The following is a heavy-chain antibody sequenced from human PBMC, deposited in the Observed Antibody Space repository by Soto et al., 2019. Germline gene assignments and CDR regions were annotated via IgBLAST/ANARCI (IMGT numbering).Heavy chain of an antibody. CDR3: ARVPVYSSSDNWFDP. J-gene: IGHJ5*02. CDR2: IYHSGST. D-gene: IGHD6-6*01. CDR1: GYSISSGYY. Sequence: SETLSLTCAVSGYSISSGYYWGWIRQPPGKGLEWIGSIYHSGSTYYNPSLKSRVTISVDTSKNQFSLKLTSVTAADTAVYYCARVPVYSSSDNWFDPWGQGTLVTVSS. V-gene: IGHV4-38-2*01.